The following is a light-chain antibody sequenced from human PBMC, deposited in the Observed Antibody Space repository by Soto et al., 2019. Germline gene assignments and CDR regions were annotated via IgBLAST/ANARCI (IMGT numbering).Light chain of an antibody. CDR2: GAS. CDR3: QQYNNWPPPYT. V-gene: IGKV3-15*01. J-gene: IGKJ2*01. CDR1: QSVSSN. Sequence: EIVMTQSPATLSVSPGERATLSCRASQSVSSNLAWYQQKPGQAPRLLISGASTRATGIPARFSGSGSGTEFTLTISSLQSEDFAVYYCQQYNNWPPPYTFGQGTKLEIK.